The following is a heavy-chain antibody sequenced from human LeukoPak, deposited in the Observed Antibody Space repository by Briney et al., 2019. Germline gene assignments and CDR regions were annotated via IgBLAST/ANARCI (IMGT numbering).Heavy chain of an antibody. D-gene: IGHD1-26*01. CDR1: GXTFSSYS. CDR2: ISSGSGYI. V-gene: IGHV3-21*06. J-gene: IGHJ3*02. CDR3: ARGHSGSYQRTDAFDI. Sequence: GGSLRLSCVASGXTFSSYSMNWVRQAPGKGLEWVSSISSGSGYIYYADLMKGRFTASRDNAKNSLYLHMNSLGAEDTAVYYCARGHSGSYQRTDAFDIWGPGTMVTVSP.